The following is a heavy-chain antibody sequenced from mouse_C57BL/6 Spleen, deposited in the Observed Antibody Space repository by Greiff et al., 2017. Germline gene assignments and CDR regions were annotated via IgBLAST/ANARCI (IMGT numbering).Heavy chain of an antibody. V-gene: IGHV1-80*01. J-gene: IGHJ4*01. Sequence: QVQLQQSGAELVKPGASVKISCKASGYAFSSYWMNWVKQRPGKGLEWIGQIYPGDGDTNYNGKFKGKATLTADKSSSTDYMQLSSLTSEDSAVYFCARNDDSQDGGDYWGQGTTVTVSS. D-gene: IGHD2-12*01. CDR3: ARNDDSQDGGDY. CDR1: GYAFSSYW. CDR2: IYPGDGDT.